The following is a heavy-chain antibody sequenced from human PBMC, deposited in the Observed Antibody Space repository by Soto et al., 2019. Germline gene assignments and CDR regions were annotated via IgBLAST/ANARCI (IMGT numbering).Heavy chain of an antibody. V-gene: IGHV5-51*01. D-gene: IGHD5-18*01. CDR2: VFLADSDA. CDR3: ARHKPYVDTAIVLNNHPSRYYGMDV. Sequence: PGESLKISCNGSGGSLSDQWIGWVRHTPDKGLEWIGFVFLADSDARYSPSFQGQVTISADKSISTAYLQWSSLKASDTAMYYCARHKPYVDTAIVLNNHPSRYYGMDVWGQGTTVTVSS. J-gene: IGHJ6*02. CDR1: GGSLSDQW.